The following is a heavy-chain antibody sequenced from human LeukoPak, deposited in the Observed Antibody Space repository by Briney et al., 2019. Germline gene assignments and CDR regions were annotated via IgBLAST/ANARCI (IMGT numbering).Heavy chain of an antibody. V-gene: IGHV4-59*01. CDR1: GGSISSYY. CDR3: ARERPSCSGSYLDV. D-gene: IGHD1-26*01. J-gene: IGHJ6*04. CDR2: IYYSGST. Sequence: PSETLSLTCTVSGGSISSYYWSWIRQPPGKGLEWIGYIYYSGSTNYNPSLKSRVTISVDTSMNQFSLKLSPVTAADTAVYYCARERPSCSGSYLDVWGKGTTVTVSS.